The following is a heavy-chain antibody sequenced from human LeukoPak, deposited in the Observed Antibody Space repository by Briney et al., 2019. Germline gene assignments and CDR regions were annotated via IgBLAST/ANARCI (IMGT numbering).Heavy chain of an antibody. J-gene: IGHJ4*02. CDR3: ARALTTSATVNTGY. Sequence: GGSLRLSWAASGFTFSSYWMHWVRHAPGKGLVWVSRINGDGSSTTYADTVKGRFTISRDNAKSTMYLQMNSLRAEDTAMYYCARALTTSATVNTGYWGQGTLVTVSS. D-gene: IGHD4-17*01. CDR2: INGDGSST. CDR1: GFTFSSYW. V-gene: IGHV3-74*01.